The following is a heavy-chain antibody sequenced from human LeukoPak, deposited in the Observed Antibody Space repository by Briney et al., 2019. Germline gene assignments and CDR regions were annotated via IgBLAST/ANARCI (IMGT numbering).Heavy chain of an antibody. Sequence: PGGSLRLSCSASGFTFSSYVMHWVRQAPGKGLEYVSAISGNGGSTYYSDSVKGRFTISRDNSKNTLYLQLSSLRDEDTAVYYCAREPPGGGFDYWGQGTLVTVSS. D-gene: IGHD3-16*01. CDR3: AREPPGGGFDY. J-gene: IGHJ4*02. V-gene: IGHV3-64D*06. CDR1: GFTFSSYV. CDR2: ISGNGGST.